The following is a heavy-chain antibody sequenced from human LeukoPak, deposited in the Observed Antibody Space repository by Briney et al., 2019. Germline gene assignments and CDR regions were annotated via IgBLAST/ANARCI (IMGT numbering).Heavy chain of an antibody. Sequence: PGGSLRLSCAASGFTFDDYAMHWVRQAPGKGLEWVSGISWNSGSIGYADSVKGRFTISRDNAKNSLYLQMNSLRAEDMALYYCAKDTSQWLGMDVWGKGTTVTVSS. V-gene: IGHV3-9*03. CDR2: ISWNSGSI. CDR3: AKDTSQWLGMDV. CDR1: GFTFDDYA. D-gene: IGHD6-19*01. J-gene: IGHJ6*04.